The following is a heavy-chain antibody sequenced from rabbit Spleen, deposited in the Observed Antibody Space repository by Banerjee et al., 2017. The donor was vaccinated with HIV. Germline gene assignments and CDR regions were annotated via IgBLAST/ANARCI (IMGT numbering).Heavy chain of an antibody. Sequence: QSLEEPGGGLVKPGASLTLTCTASGFSFSISSYMCWVRQAPGKGLEWIACIDIGGSGFTYFASWAKGRFTISKTSSTTVTLQMTSLTAADTATYFCARSGYVGWGGDGDLTGNKLWGPGTLVTVS. CDR2: IDIGGSGFT. D-gene: IGHD4-1*01. CDR1: GFSFSISSY. CDR3: ARSGYVGWGGDGDLTGNKL. V-gene: IGHV1S40*01. J-gene: IGHJ4*01.